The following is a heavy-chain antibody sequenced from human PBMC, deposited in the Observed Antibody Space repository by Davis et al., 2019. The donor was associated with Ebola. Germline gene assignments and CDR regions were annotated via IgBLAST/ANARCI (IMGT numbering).Heavy chain of an antibody. CDR1: GGSISSSNW. Sequence: MPSETLSLTCAVSGGSISSSNWWSWVRQPPGKGLAWIGEIYHSGSTNYNPSLKSRVTISVDKSKNQFSLKLSSVTAADTAVYHCASLTVQTTGLDYWGQGTLVTVSS. CDR3: ASLTVQTTGLDY. D-gene: IGHD4-17*01. J-gene: IGHJ4*02. CDR2: IYHSGST. V-gene: IGHV4-4*02.